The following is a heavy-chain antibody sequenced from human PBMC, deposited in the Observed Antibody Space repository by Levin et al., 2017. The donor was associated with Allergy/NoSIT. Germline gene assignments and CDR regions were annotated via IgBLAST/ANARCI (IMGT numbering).Heavy chain of an antibody. D-gene: IGHD3-22*01. V-gene: IGHV4-39*01. Sequence: SQTLSLTCTVSGGSISSSSYYWGWIRQPPGKGLEWIGSIYYSGSTYYNPSLKSRVTISVDTSKNQFSLKLSSVTAADTAVYYCARPHSSGYYFAFDIWGQGTMVTVSS. CDR2: IYYSGST. CDR3: ARPHSSGYYFAFDI. J-gene: IGHJ3*02. CDR1: GGSISSSSYY.